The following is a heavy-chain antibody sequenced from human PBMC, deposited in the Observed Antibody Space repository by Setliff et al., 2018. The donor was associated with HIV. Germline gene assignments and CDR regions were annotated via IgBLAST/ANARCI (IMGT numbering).Heavy chain of an antibody. J-gene: IGHJ3*02. Sequence: GESLKISXKGSGYSFTSYWIGWVRQMPGKGLEWMGIIYPGDSDTRYSPSFQGQVTISADKSISTAYLQWSSLKASDTAMYYCPRPLPYYNFWSGYDAFDIWGQGTMVTVSS. V-gene: IGHV5-51*01. CDR2: IYPGDSDT. CDR1: GYSFTSYW. CDR3: PRPLPYYNFWSGYDAFDI. D-gene: IGHD3-3*01.